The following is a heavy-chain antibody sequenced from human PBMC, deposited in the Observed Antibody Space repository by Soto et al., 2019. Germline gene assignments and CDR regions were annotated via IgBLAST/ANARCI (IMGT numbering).Heavy chain of an antibody. CDR1: GFTFSGSA. D-gene: IGHD3-22*01. CDR2: IRSKANSYAT. CDR3: TRIGVGDSSGYYYVYAFDI. J-gene: IGHJ3*02. V-gene: IGHV3-73*01. Sequence: GGSLRLSCAASGFTFSGSAMHWVRQASGKGLEWVGRIRSKANSYATAYAASVKGRFTISRDDSKNTAYLQMNSLKTEDTAVYYCTRIGVGDSSGYYYVYAFDIRGQGTMVTVSS.